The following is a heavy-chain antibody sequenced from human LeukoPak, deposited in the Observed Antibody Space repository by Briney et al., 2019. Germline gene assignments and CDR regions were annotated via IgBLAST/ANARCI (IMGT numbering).Heavy chain of an antibody. CDR1: GGSISSYY. CDR3: ARSRVSRSYYFDY. J-gene: IGHJ4*02. D-gene: IGHD2-2*01. V-gene: IGHV4-59*01. Sequence: SETLSLTCTVSGGSISSYYWSWIRQPPGKGLEWIGYIYYSGSTNYNPSLKSRVTISVDTSKNQFSLKLSSVTAADTAVYYCARSRVSRSYYFDYWGQGNPVTVSS. CDR2: IYYSGST.